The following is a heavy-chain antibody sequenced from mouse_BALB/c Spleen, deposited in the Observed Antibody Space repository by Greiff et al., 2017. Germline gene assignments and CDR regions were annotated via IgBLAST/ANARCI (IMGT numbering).Heavy chain of an antibody. J-gene: IGHJ2*01. D-gene: IGHD2-4*01. CDR1: GFTFSSYA. Sequence: EVQLVESGGGLVKPGGSLKLSCAASGFTFSSYAMSWVRQTPEKRLEWVASISSGGSTYYPDSVKGRFTISRDNARNILYLQMSSLRSEDTAMYYWAGDDYDDEYYCDCGGQGTTLTVSS. CDR3: AGDDYDDEYYCDC. V-gene: IGHV5-6-5*01. CDR2: ISSGGST.